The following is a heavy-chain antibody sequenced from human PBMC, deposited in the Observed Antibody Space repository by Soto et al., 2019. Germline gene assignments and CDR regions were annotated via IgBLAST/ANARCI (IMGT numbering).Heavy chain of an antibody. J-gene: IGHJ6*02. CDR3: VRQGPYGMDV. V-gene: IGHV4-59*08. Sequence: SETLSLTCAVYGGSFSGYYWSWIRQPPGKGLEWIGYIYYSGSTNYNPSLKSRVTISVDTSKNEFSLKLSSVTAADTAVYYCVRQGPYGMDVWGQGTTVTVSS. CDR1: GGSFSGYY. CDR2: IYYSGST.